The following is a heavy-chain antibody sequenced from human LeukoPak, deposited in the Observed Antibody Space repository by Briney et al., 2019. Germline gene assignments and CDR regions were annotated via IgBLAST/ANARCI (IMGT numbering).Heavy chain of an antibody. CDR3: ASRRLDYGDYHFYYYYSMDV. Sequence: SVKVSCKASGGTFSSYAISWVRQAPGQGLKWMGGIIPIFGTANYAQKFQGRVTMTRNTSISTAYMELSSLRSEDTAVYYCASRRLDYGDYHFYYYYSMDVWGQGTTVTVSS. CDR1: GGTFSSYA. V-gene: IGHV1-69*05. D-gene: IGHD4-17*01. CDR2: IIPIFGTA. J-gene: IGHJ6*02.